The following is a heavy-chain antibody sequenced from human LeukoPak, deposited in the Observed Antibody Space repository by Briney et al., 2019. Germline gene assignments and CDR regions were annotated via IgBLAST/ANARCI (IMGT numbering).Heavy chain of an antibody. Sequence: GGSLRLSCAASGFTFSRYAMSWVRQAPGKGLEWVSAISGSGGSTYYADSVKGRFTISRDNSKNTLYLQMNSLRAEDTAVYYCAKDYNTLRYFDWLSPLDYWGQGTLVTVSS. CDR2: ISGSGGST. J-gene: IGHJ4*02. V-gene: IGHV3-23*01. CDR1: GFTFSRYA. CDR3: AKDYNTLRYFDWLSPLDY. D-gene: IGHD3-9*01.